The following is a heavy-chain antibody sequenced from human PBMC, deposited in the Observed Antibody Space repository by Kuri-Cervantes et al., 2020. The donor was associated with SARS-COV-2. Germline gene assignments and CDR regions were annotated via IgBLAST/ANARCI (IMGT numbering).Heavy chain of an antibody. V-gene: IGHV4-39*01. Sequence: SETLSLTCTVSGGSISSSSYYWGWIRQPPGKGLEWIGSIYYSGSTNYKPSLKSRVTISVDTSKNQFSLKLSSVTAADTAVYYCARGASIAARYYFDYWGQGTLVTVSS. CDR3: ARGASIAARYYFDY. D-gene: IGHD6-6*01. CDR1: GGSISSSSYY. J-gene: IGHJ4*02. CDR2: IYYSGST.